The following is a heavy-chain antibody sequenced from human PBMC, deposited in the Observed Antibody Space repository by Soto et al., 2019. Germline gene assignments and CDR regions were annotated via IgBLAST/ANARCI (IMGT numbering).Heavy chain of an antibody. D-gene: IGHD6-19*01. CDR2: VYYTGST. V-gene: IGHV4-59*01. CDR3: ARGVAVPGAHIDY. Sequence: PSETLSLTCSVSGGSISGSYWSWIRQSPGKGLEWLGYVYYTGSTNYSPSLRSRVTISVDTSKNEFSLRLSSVTAADTAVYFWARGVAVPGAHIDYWGQGTQVTVSS. J-gene: IGHJ4*02. CDR1: GGSISGSY.